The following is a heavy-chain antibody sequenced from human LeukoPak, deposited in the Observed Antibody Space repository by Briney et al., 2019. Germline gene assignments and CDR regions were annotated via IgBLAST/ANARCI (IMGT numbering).Heavy chain of an antibody. CDR1: GGSISSYY. D-gene: IGHD6-19*01. J-gene: IGHJ3*02. CDR2: IYYSGST. V-gene: IGHV4-59*01. Sequence: SETLSLTCTVSGGSISSYYWIWIRQPPGKGLEWIGYIYYSGSTNYNPSLKSRVTISVDTSKNQFSLKLSSVTAADTAVYYCARGVRPGIAVAGSLVRAFDIWGQGTMVTVSS. CDR3: ARGVRPGIAVAGSLVRAFDI.